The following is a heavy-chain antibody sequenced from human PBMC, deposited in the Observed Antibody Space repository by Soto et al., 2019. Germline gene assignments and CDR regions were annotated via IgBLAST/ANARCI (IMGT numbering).Heavy chain of an antibody. V-gene: IGHV4-59*01. CDR3: ARDFGGMNLEGVVPAQQDYYYYMDV. D-gene: IGHD2-2*01. Sequence: SETLSLTCTVSGGSISSYYWSWIRQPPGKGLEWIGYIYYSGSTNYNPSLKSRVTISVDTSKNQFSLKLSSVTAADTAVYYCARDFGGMNLEGVVPAQQDYYYYMDVWGKGTTVTVS. CDR1: GGSISSYY. CDR2: IYYSGST. J-gene: IGHJ6*03.